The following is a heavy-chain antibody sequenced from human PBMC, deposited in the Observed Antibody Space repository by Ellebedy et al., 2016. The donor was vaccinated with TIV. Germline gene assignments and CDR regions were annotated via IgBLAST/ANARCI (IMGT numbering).Heavy chain of an antibody. CDR3: ARPYGSGRGAGAFDN. Sequence: AASVKVSCKLSGDTXXIYAILWVRPPPGQALDWMGAVLPALGTANYAQKFQGRLTITSDGSAGTAYMELRGLVFEDTAVYYCARPYGSGRGAGAFDNWGQGTPVTVSS. V-gene: IGHV1-69*13. J-gene: IGHJ3*02. CDR2: VLPALGTA. D-gene: IGHD3-10*01. CDR1: GDTXXIYA.